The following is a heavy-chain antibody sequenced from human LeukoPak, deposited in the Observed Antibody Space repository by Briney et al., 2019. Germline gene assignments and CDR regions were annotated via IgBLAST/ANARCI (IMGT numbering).Heavy chain of an antibody. J-gene: IGHJ4*02. CDR3: ARGPYYFDS. CDR1: GGSISSSGYY. CDR2: IYYSGGN. V-gene: IGHV4-39*07. Sequence: SKTLSLTCTVSGGSISSSGYYWGWIRQPPGKGLEWIGSIYYSGGNYYNPSLSSRVTISVDTSKNQFSLRLSSVTAADTAVYYCARGPYYFDSWGPGTLVTVSS.